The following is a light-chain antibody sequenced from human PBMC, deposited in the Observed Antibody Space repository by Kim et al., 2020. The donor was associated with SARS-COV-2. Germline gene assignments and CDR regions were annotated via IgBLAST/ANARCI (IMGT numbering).Light chain of an antibody. V-gene: IGKV3-20*01. Sequence: LSPGETATTPCGVAERISSSDLAWYQKKPGQAPRLLIYGASSRATGIPDRFSGSGSGTDLTLTISRLKPEDFAMYYWQQYHYSETFGQGTPVEIK. CDR2: GAS. CDR3: QQYHYSET. CDR1: ERISSSD. J-gene: IGKJ1*01.